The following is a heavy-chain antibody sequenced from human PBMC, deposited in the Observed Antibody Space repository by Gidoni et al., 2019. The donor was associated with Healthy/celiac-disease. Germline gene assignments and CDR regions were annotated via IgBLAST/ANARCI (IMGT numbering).Heavy chain of an antibody. CDR1: VFTFSSYS. CDR3: ARSAVAGTGGWFDP. D-gene: IGHD6-19*01. V-gene: IGHV3-21*01. CDR2: ISSSSSYI. J-gene: IGHJ5*02. Sequence: EVQLVESGGGLVKPGGSLRLSCADSVFTFSSYSMNWVRQDPWKGLECGSSISSSSSYIYYADSVKGRFTISRDNAKNSLYLQMNSLRAEDTAVYYCARSAVAGTGGWFDPWGQGTLVTVSS.